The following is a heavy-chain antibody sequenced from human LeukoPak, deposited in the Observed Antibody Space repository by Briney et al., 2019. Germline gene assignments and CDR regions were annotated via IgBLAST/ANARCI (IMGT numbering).Heavy chain of an antibody. J-gene: IGHJ4*02. CDR2: INHSGST. CDR3: AGHAAAGPYYFDY. D-gene: IGHD6-13*01. V-gene: IGHV4-34*01. CDR1: GGSFSGYY. Sequence: KPSETLSLTCAVYGGSFSGYYWSWIRQPPGKGLEWIGEINHSGSTNYNPSLKSRVTISVDTSKNQFSLKLSSVTAADTAVYYCAGHAAAGPYYFDYWGQGTLVTVSS.